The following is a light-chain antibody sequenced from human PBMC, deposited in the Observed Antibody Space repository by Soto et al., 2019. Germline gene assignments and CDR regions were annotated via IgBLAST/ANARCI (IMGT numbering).Light chain of an antibody. CDR3: QSYDSSLSYV. V-gene: IGLV1-40*01. J-gene: IGLJ1*01. Sequence: QSVLTQPPSVSGAPGQRVTISCTGSSSNIGAGYDVHWYQQLPVTDPKLLIYGNSNRPSGVPDRFSGSKSGTSASLAITGLQAEDEADYYCQSYDSSLSYVFRTGTKVTVL. CDR2: GNS. CDR1: SSNIGAGYD.